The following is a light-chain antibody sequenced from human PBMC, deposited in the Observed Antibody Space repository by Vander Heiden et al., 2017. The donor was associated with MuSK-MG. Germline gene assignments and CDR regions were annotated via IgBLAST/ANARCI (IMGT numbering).Light chain of an antibody. CDR1: QSVGSSY. CDR3: QQYGSSGT. Sequence: EIAFTQSRGTLSLSPGESATLSCRASQSVGSSYLARYQQKPGQAPRLLMYGASSRATGIPDRFSGSGSGTDFTLTISRLEPEDFAVYYCQQYGSSGTFGGGTKVEIK. V-gene: IGKV3-20*01. CDR2: GAS. J-gene: IGKJ4*01.